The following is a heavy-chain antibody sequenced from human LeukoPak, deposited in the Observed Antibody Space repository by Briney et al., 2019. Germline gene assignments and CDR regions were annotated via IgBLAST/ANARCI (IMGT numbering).Heavy chain of an antibody. CDR3: ARAGYCSGGSCFYYYYGMDV. J-gene: IGHJ6*02. CDR1: GFIFSSYA. D-gene: IGHD2-15*01. CDR2: ISSSSSYT. V-gene: IGHV3-21*05. Sequence: GGSLRLSCAASGFIFSSYAMSWVRQAPGKGLEWVSYISSSSSYTNYADSVKGRFTISRDNAKNSLYLQMNSLRAEDTAVYYCARAGYCSGGSCFYYYYGMDVWGQGTTVTVSS.